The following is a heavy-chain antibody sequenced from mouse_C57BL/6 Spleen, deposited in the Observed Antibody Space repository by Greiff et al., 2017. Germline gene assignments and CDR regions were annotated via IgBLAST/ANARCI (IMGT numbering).Heavy chain of an antibody. Sequence: QVQLQQSGAELVRPGASVTLSCKASGYTFTDYEMHWVKQTPVHGLEWIGAFDPETGGTAYNQKFKGKAILTADKSSRTACMELRSLTSEDSAVYYCKRRREFAYWGQGTLVTVSA. V-gene: IGHV1-15*01. J-gene: IGHJ3*01. CDR3: KRRREFAY. CDR2: FDPETGGT. CDR1: GYTFTDYE.